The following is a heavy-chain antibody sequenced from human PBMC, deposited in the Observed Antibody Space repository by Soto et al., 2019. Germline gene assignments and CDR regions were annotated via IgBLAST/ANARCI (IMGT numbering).Heavy chain of an antibody. V-gene: IGHV3-23*04. CDR1: GFTFDEYA. Sequence: EVQLVESGGGLVQPGRSLRLSCAASGFTFDEYAMHWVRQAPGKGLEWVSGISGSDGNTYYADSVKGRFTISRDNSKNTLYLQMDSLGAEDTAVYFCAKDFTVTPYYFDYWGQGTLVTVSS. D-gene: IGHD4-17*01. J-gene: IGHJ4*02. CDR3: AKDFTVTPYYFDY. CDR2: ISGSDGNT.